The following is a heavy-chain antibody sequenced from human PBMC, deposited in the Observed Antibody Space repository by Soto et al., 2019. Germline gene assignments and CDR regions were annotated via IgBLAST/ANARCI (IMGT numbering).Heavy chain of an antibody. CDR2: ISSSSSYI. J-gene: IGHJ6*02. D-gene: IGHD5-18*01. V-gene: IGHV3-21*01. CDR1: GFTFSSYS. Sequence: PGGSLRLSCAASGFTFSSYSMNWVRQAPGKGLEWVSSISSSSSYIYYADSVKGRFTISRDNAKNSLYLQMNSLRAEDTAVYYCARDKLADVDTAMVTFWYYYYGMDVWGQGTTVTVSS. CDR3: ARDKLADVDTAMVTFWYYYYGMDV.